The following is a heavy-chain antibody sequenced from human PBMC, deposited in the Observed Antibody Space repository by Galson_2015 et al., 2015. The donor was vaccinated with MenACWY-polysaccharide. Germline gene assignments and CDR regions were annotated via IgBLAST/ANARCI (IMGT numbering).Heavy chain of an antibody. J-gene: IGHJ3*02. V-gene: IGHV3-33*01. Sequence: SLRLSCAASGFTFSSYGMHWVRQAPGKGLEWVAVIWYDGSNKYYADSVKGRFTISRDNSKNTLYLQMNSLRAEDTAVYYCARELERVPFDIWGQGTMVTVSS. CDR3: ARELERVPFDI. D-gene: IGHD1-1*01. CDR1: GFTFSSYG. CDR2: IWYDGSNK.